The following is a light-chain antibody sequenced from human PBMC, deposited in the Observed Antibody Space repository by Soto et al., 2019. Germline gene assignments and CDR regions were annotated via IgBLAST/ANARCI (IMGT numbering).Light chain of an antibody. CDR3: QQYQNLWT. CDR2: GAS. V-gene: IGKV3-15*01. Sequence: EIVFTQSPVTLSLSPAGRATLSCRASQSISDTLAWYQQKPGQAPRLLIHGASTRAPGFPARFSGSGSGTEFTLTIGSLQSEDSAVYYCQQYQNLWTFGQGTKVDIK. CDR1: QSISDT. J-gene: IGKJ1*01.